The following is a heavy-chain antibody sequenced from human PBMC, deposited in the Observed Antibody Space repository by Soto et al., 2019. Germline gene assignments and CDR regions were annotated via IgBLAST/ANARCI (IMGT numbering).Heavy chain of an antibody. D-gene: IGHD3-22*01. CDR1: GYTLTELS. J-gene: IGHJ3*02. V-gene: IGHV1-24*01. Sequence: ASVKVSCKVSGYTLTELSMHWVRQAPGKGLEWMGGFDPEDGETIYAQKFQGRVTMTEDTSTDTAYMELSSLRSEDTAVYYCATDVTMIVVAHDAFDIWGQATMVPVSS. CDR2: FDPEDGET. CDR3: ATDVTMIVVAHDAFDI.